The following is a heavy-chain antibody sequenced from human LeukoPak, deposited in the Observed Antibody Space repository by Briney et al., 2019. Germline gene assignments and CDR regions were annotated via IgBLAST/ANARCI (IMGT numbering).Heavy chain of an antibody. D-gene: IGHD3-10*01. J-gene: IGHJ1*01. V-gene: IGHV3-23*01. CDR2: ISGSGGST. Sequence: GSLRLSCAASGFTFSSYAMSWVRQAPGKGLEWVSAISGSGGSTYYADSVKGRFTISRDNSKNTLYLQMNSLRAEDTAVYYCAKDFGPYGSGSFGYFQHWGQGTLVTVSS. CDR1: GFTFSSYA. CDR3: AKDFGPYGSGSFGYFQH.